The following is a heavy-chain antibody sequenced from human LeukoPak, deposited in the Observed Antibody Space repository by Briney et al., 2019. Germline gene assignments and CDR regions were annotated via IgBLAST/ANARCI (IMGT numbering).Heavy chain of an antibody. J-gene: IGHJ4*02. D-gene: IGHD1-1*01. CDR2: ITWNSDDM. Sequence: GRSLRLSCPASGFSFEAYGMYWVRQAPGKGLEGVSGITWNSDDMAYADSVKGRFTISGDNANNCLYLQMNSLTVEDTALYYCTRVTSWRTGFDYWGQGTLVTVSS. CDR3: TRVTSWRTGFDY. V-gene: IGHV3-9*01. CDR1: GFSFEAYG.